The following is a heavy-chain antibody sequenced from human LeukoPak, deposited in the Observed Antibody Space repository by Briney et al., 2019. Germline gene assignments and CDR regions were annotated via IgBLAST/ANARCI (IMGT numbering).Heavy chain of an antibody. D-gene: IGHD6-13*01. CDR2: INHSGST. Sequence: SETLSLTCAVYGGSFSGYYWSWIRQPPGKGLEWIGEINHSGSTNYNPSLRSRVTISVDTSKNQFSLKLSSVTAADTAVYYCARAGLSSSWYSNRVRFDPWGQGTLVTVSS. CDR3: ARAGLSSSWYSNRVRFDP. J-gene: IGHJ5*02. V-gene: IGHV4-34*01. CDR1: GGSFSGYY.